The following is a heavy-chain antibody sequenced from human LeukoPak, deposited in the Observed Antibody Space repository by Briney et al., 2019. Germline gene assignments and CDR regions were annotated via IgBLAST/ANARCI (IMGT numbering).Heavy chain of an antibody. V-gene: IGHV3-23*01. CDR1: GFTFSNYA. CDR3: AKREQWLVRGDYYYYYMDV. CDR2: ISGSGGST. J-gene: IGHJ6*03. Sequence: PGGSLRLSCAASGFTFSNYAMSWVRQAPGKGLEWVSTISGSGGSTYYADSVKGQFTISRDNSKNTLYLQMNSLRAEDTAVYYCAKREQWLVRGDYYYYYMDVWGKGTTVTVSS. D-gene: IGHD6-19*01.